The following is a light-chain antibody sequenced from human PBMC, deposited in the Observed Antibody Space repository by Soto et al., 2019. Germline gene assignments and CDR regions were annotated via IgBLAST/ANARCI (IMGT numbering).Light chain of an antibody. CDR2: AAS. CDR3: QQSYSSPPT. Sequence: DIQMTQSPSTLSGSVGVRVTITCRASQTISSWLAWYQQKPGKAPKLLIFAASSLQSGVPSRFSGSRSGPDFTLTISSLQPEDFATYYCQQSYSSPPTFGRGTKVDI. V-gene: IGKV1-39*01. CDR1: QTISSW. J-gene: IGKJ1*01.